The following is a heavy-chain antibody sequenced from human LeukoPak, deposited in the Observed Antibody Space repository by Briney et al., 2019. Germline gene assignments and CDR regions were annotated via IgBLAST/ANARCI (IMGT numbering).Heavy chain of an antibody. CDR3: ARGVKVAATFVWYDYFDY. CDR1: GGSFSGYY. D-gene: IGHD2-15*01. J-gene: IGHJ4*02. CDR2: INHRGST. V-gene: IGHV4-34*01. Sequence: PSETLSLTCAVYGGSFSGYYWSWIRQPPGKGLEWIGEINHRGSTNYNSSLKSRVTISVDTSKNRFSLKLSSVTAADTAVYYCARGVKVAATFVWYDYFDYWGQGTLVIVSS.